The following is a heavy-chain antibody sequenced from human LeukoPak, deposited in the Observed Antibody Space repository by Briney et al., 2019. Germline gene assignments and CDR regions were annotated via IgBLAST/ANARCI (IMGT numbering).Heavy chain of an antibody. V-gene: IGHV4-31*03. CDR1: GGSISSGGYY. J-gene: IGHJ4*02. CDR2: IYYSGST. D-gene: IGHD3-10*01. Sequence: SETLSLTCTVSGGSISSGGYYWRWIRQHPGKGLEWIGYIYYSGSTYYNPSLKSRVTISVDTSKNQFSLKLSSVTAADTAVYYCARRGRITMVRGSPGPFDYWGQGTLVTVYS. CDR3: ARRGRITMVRGSPGPFDY.